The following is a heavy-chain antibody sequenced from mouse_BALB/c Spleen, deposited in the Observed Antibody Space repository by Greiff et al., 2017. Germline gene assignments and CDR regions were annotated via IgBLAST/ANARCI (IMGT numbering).Heavy chain of an antibody. CDR2: IWGDGST. CDR3: ARDSPLGPYYVDY. CDR1: GFSLTGYG. Sequence: QVQLQQSGPGLVAPSQSLSITCTVSGFSLTGYGVNWVRQPPGKGLEWLGMIWGDGSTDYNSALKSRLSISKDNSKSQVFLKMNSLQTYDTARYYCARDSPLGPYYVDYWGQGTTLTVSS. D-gene: IGHD4-1*01. J-gene: IGHJ2*01. V-gene: IGHV2-6-7*01.